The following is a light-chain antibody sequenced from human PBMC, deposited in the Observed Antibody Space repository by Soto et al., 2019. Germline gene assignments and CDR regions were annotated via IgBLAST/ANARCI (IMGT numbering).Light chain of an antibody. CDR2: GNS. J-gene: IGLJ3*02. Sequence: QSVLTQPPSVSGAPGQRVTISCTGNSSNIGAGYDVHWYQQLPGKAPKLLIFGNSHRPSGVPDRFFGSKSGTSASRAITGLQAEDEADYYCQSYDRSLSGSVFGGGTKLTVL. V-gene: IGLV1-40*01. CDR3: QSYDRSLSGSV. CDR1: SSNIGAGYD.